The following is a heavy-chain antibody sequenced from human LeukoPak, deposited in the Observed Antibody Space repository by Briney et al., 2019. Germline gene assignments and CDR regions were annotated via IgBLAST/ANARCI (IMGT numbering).Heavy chain of an antibody. Sequence: PSETLSLTCSVSGDSISGSDYYWGWIRQPPGKGLEWIGSFYYSGSTYYNPSLKSRVTILVDTSKNQFSLKLSSVTAADTAVYYCARGPTVLRFLEWLPSGWFDPWGQGTLVTVSS. J-gene: IGHJ5*02. CDR1: GDSISGSDYY. CDR2: FYYSGST. CDR3: ARGPTVLRFLEWLPSGWFDP. V-gene: IGHV4-39*07. D-gene: IGHD3-3*01.